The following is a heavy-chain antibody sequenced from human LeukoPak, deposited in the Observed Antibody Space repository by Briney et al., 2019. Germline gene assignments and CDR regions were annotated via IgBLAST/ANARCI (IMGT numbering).Heavy chain of an antibody. J-gene: IGHJ4*02. CDR3: ARDGLEYGSGSYLYYFDY. CDR1: GGTFSTYA. CDR2: IIPIFGTA. Sequence: PSVKLSRKASGGTFSTYAISWARHAPRQGREWMGGIIPIFGTANYAQKSQGRVTSNADESTSTAYMELSSLRSEDKAVYYCARDGLEYGSGSYLYYFDYWGQGTLVTVSS. D-gene: IGHD3-10*01. V-gene: IGHV1-69*01.